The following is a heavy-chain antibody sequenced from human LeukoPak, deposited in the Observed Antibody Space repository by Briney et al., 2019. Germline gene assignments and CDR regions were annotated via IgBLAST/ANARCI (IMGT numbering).Heavy chain of an antibody. J-gene: IGHJ4*02. CDR1: GGSISAYY. D-gene: IGHD6-6*01. CDR2: IHYSGTT. V-gene: IGHV4-59*01. Sequence: FESLSLTCTVSGGSISAYYWSWIRQPPGKGLEWIGYIHYSGTTNYYPSLKSRVTIALDTSKNQFSLKLNSVTAADTAVYYCARFGTSSSRFFDQWGQGTLVTVSS. CDR3: ARFGTSSSRFFDQ.